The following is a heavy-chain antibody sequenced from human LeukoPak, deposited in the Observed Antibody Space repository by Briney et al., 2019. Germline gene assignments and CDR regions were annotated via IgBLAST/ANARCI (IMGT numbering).Heavy chain of an antibody. CDR3: TRDGYYDFWSGYVPMDV. Sequence: GGSLRLSCTASGFTFGDYAMSWFRQAPGKGLEWVGFIRSKAYGGTTEYAASVKGRFTISRDDSKSIAYLQMNSLKTEDTAVYYCTRDGYYDFWSGYVPMDVWGKGTTVTVSP. D-gene: IGHD3-3*01. V-gene: IGHV3-49*03. CDR2: IRSKAYGGTT. J-gene: IGHJ6*04. CDR1: GFTFGDYA.